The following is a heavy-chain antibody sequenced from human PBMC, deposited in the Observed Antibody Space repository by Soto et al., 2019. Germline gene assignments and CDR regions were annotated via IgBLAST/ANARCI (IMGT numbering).Heavy chain of an antibody. Sequence: QVQLVESGGGVVQPGRSLRLSCAASGFTFSSYGMHWVRQAPGKGLEWVAVISYDGSNKYYADSVKGRFTISRDNSKNTLYLQMNSLRAEDTAVYYCAEVATVTTRGWFDPWGQGTLVTVSS. CDR1: GFTFSSYG. V-gene: IGHV3-30*18. CDR2: ISYDGSNK. D-gene: IGHD4-17*01. J-gene: IGHJ5*02. CDR3: AEVATVTTRGWFDP.